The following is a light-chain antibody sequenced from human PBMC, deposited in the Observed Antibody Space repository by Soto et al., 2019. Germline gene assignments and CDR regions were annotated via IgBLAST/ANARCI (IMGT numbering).Light chain of an antibody. V-gene: IGKV3-20*01. Sequence: EIVLTQSPGTLSLSPGERATLSCRASQSVSSSYLAWYQQKPGQAPRLLIYGASSRATGIPDRFSGSGSATDFTLTSSRLEPEDFAVYYCQQYGSSLFTFGPGTKVDIK. CDR2: GAS. CDR1: QSVSSSY. J-gene: IGKJ3*01. CDR3: QQYGSSLFT.